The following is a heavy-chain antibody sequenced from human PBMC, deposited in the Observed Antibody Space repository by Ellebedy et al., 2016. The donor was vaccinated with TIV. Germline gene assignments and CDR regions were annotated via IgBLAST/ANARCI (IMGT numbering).Heavy chain of an antibody. CDR2: ISAYNGNT. V-gene: IGHV1-18*04. J-gene: IGHJ4*02. D-gene: IGHD2-2*01. CDR1: GYTFTTYG. Sequence: ASVKVSCKASGYTFTTYGISWVRQAPGQGLEWMGWISAYNGNTNYAQKLQGRVTMTTDTSKSKAYMELRSLRSDDTAVYYCARDGQGYCSSSSCSALIDYWGQGTLVTVSS. CDR3: ARDGQGYCSSSSCSALIDY.